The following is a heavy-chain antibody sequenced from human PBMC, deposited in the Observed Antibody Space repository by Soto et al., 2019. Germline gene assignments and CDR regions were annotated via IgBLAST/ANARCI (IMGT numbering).Heavy chain of an antibody. CDR1: GFTFGDYA. V-gene: IGHV3-49*03. CDR3: TRDLRDFWSGYYGGFDY. Sequence: GGSLRLSCTASGFTFGDYAMSWFRQAPGKGLEWVGFIRSKAYGGTTEYAASVKGRFTISRDDSKSIAYLQMNSLKTEDTAVYYCTRDLRDFWSGYYGGFDYWGQGTLVTVSS. D-gene: IGHD3-3*01. CDR2: IRSKAYGGTT. J-gene: IGHJ4*02.